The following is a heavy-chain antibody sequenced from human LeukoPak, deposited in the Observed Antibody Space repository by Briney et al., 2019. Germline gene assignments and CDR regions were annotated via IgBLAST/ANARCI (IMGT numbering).Heavy chain of an antibody. CDR1: GGSFSGYY. CDR2: INHSGST. CDR3: ARGVAPDVVVVPAATFDY. J-gene: IGHJ4*02. V-gene: IGHV4-34*01. Sequence: PSKTLPVTCAVYGGSFSGYYWSWIRQPPGKGLEWIGEINHSGSTNYNPSLKSRVTISVDTSKNQFSLKLSSVTAADTAVYYCARGVAPDVVVVPAATFDYWGQGTLVTVSS. D-gene: IGHD2-2*01.